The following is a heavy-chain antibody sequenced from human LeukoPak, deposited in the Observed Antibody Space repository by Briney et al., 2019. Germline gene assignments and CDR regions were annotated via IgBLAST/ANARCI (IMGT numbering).Heavy chain of an antibody. D-gene: IGHD2-15*01. Sequence: ASVKVSCKASGYTFTGYYMHWVRQAPGQGLEWMGWINPNSGGTNYAQKFQGRVTMTRDTSISTAYMELRSLRSDDTAVYYCARDLGECSGGSCYRNWFDPWGQGTLVTVSS. V-gene: IGHV1-2*02. CDR1: GYTFTGYY. CDR3: ARDLGECSGGSCYRNWFDP. J-gene: IGHJ5*02. CDR2: INPNSGGT.